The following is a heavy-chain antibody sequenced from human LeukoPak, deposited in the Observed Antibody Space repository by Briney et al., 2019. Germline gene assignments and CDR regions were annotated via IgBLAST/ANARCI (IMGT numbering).Heavy chain of an antibody. CDR3: ARYDSSGRTFDF. CDR2: IYHSGLI. Sequence: SETLSLTCTVSGYYISSGYYWGWIRQPPGKGLEWIANIYHSGLIYYNPSLKSRITISIDTSKNQFSLKLSSVTAADTAVYFCARYDSSGRTFDFWGQGTLVTVSS. CDR1: GYYISSGYY. V-gene: IGHV4-38-2*02. D-gene: IGHD3-22*01. J-gene: IGHJ4*02.